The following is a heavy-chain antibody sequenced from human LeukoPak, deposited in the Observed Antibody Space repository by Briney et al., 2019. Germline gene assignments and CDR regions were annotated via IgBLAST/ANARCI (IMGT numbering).Heavy chain of an antibody. V-gene: IGHV3-23*01. CDR3: AKGVIPAAMWMYYYYGMDV. Sequence: GGSLRLSCAASGFTFSTYAMSWVRQAPGKGLEWVSVISGSGGSTYYADSVKGRFTISRDSSRNTLYLQMNSLRAEDTAVFYCAKGVIPAAMWMYYYYGMDVWGKGTTVTVSS. CDR2: ISGSGGST. D-gene: IGHD2-2*01. CDR1: GFTFSTYA. J-gene: IGHJ6*04.